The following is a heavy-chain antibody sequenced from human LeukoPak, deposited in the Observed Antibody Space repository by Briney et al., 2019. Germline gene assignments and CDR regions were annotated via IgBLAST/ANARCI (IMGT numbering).Heavy chain of an antibody. D-gene: IGHD2-15*01. V-gene: IGHV4-59*12. CDR1: GGSISSYY. J-gene: IGHJ4*02. CDR2: IYYSGST. Sequence: SETLSLTCTVSGGSISSYYWSWIRQPPGKGLEWIGYIYYSGSTYYNPSLKSRVTISVDTSKNQFSLKLSSVTAADTAVYYCASPYPYCSGGSCSTGDYWGQGTLVTVSS. CDR3: ASPYPYCSGGSCSTGDY.